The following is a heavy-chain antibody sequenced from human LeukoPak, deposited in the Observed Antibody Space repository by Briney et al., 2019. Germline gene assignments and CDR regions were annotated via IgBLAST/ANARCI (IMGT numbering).Heavy chain of an antibody. Sequence: GRSLRLSCAASGFTFSSYGMHWVRQAPGKGLEWVAVIWYDGSNKYYADSVKGRSTISRDNSKNTLYLQMNSLRAEDTAVYYCARDSADIVVVPAAIPFDYWGQGTLVTVSS. D-gene: IGHD2-2*01. CDR2: IWYDGSNK. CDR1: GFTFSSYG. CDR3: ARDSADIVVVPAAIPFDY. J-gene: IGHJ4*02. V-gene: IGHV3-33*01.